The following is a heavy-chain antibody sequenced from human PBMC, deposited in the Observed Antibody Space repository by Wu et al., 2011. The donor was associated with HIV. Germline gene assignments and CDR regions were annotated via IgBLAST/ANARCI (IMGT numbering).Heavy chain of an antibody. J-gene: IGHJ4*01. V-gene: IGHV1-69*05. Sequence: EVKKPGSSVKVSCKASGGTFSSYGISWVRQAPGQGLEWMGGIIPIFGTANYAQKFQGRVTITTDESTSTAYMELRSLRSDDTAVYYCATRVSKSSGHDWGQGTLVTVSS. CDR3: ATRVSKSSGHD. CDR2: IIPIFGTA. CDR1: GGTFSSYG. D-gene: IGHD1-26*01.